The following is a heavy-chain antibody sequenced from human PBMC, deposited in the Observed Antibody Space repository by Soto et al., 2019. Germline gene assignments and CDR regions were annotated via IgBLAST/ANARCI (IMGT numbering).Heavy chain of an antibody. CDR2: IWYDGSKK. Sequence: PGGSLRLSCAASGFTFSSYGMHWVRQAPGKGLEWVAVIWYDGSKKYYADSVKGRFTISRDNSKNTLYLQMNSLRAEDTAVYYCARDYIIAAAGPLDYWGQGTQVTVSS. V-gene: IGHV3-33*01. D-gene: IGHD6-13*01. CDR1: GFTFSSYG. CDR3: ARDYIIAAAGPLDY. J-gene: IGHJ4*02.